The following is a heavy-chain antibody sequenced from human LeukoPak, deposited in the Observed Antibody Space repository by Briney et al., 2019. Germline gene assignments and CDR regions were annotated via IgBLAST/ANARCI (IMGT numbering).Heavy chain of an antibody. CDR3: ARSTLLWFGEAMGGMDV. CDR1: GGSISSYY. V-gene: IGHV4-59*01. J-gene: IGHJ6*02. D-gene: IGHD3-10*01. Sequence: PSETLSLTCTVSGGSISSYYWGWIRQPPGKGLEWIGYIYYSGSTDYNPSLKSRVAISVDTSKNQFSLKLSSVTAADTAVYYCARSTLLWFGEAMGGMDVWGQGTTVTVSS. CDR2: IYYSGST.